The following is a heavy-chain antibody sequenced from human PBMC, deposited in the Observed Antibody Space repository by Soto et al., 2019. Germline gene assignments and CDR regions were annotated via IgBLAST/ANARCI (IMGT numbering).Heavy chain of an antibody. D-gene: IGHD3-22*01. CDR2: IYHSGST. CDR3: ARVTSSGYLKNRYFDL. V-gene: IGHV4-34*01. CDR1: GGSFIGYY. Sequence: SETLSLTCAVYGGSFIGYYWIFIRHPPLKGLEWIGEIYHSGSTTYNPSLKSRVTISVDTSKNQFSLKLSSVTAADTAVYYCARVTSSGYLKNRYFDLWGRGTLVTVSS. J-gene: IGHJ2*01.